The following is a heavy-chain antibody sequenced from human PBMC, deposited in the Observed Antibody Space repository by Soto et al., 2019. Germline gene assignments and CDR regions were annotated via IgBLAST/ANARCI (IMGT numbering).Heavy chain of an antibody. J-gene: IGHJ4*02. V-gene: IGHV3-23*01. CDR2: ITGSGGST. CDR3: AKLRGSTYGSEDY. CDR1: GFSFSSYG. D-gene: IGHD3-10*01. Sequence: EVRLLESGAGLVQPGESLRLSCAASGFSFSSYGVSWVRQAPGKGLEWIFGITGSGGSTYYADSVKGRFSISRDISKSTLYLQMNSLRVEDTDIYYCAKLRGSTYGSEDYWGQGTLVTVSS.